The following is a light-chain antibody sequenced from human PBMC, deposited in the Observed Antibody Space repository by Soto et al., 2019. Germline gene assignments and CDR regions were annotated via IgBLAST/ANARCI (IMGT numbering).Light chain of an antibody. Sequence: DIVMTQSPLSLPVTPGEPASISCRSSQSLLHRNGYTYLDWYLQKPGLSPQLLIYLGSNRASGVPDRFSGSGSGTDFTLKISRVESEDVGVYYCMQALQTPLTFGGGTKVEIK. J-gene: IGKJ4*01. CDR3: MQALQTPLT. CDR1: QSLLHRNGYTY. CDR2: LGS. V-gene: IGKV2-28*01.